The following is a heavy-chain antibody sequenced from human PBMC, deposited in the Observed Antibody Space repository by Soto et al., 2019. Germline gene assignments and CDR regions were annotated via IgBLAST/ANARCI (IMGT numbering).Heavy chain of an antibody. V-gene: IGHV1-18*01. CDR3: ARDVTMVRGVIITNWFDP. CDR1: GYTFTSYG. D-gene: IGHD3-10*01. Sequence: ASVKVSCKASGYTFTSYGISWVRQAPGQGLEWMGRISAYNGNTNYAQKLQGRVTMTTDTSTSTAYMELRSLRSDDTAVYYCARDVTMVRGVIITNWFDPWGQGTLVTVSS. J-gene: IGHJ5*02. CDR2: ISAYNGNT.